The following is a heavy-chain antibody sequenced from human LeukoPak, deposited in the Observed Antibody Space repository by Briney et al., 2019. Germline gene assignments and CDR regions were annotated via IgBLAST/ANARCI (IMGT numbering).Heavy chain of an antibody. CDR2: IYSGGST. V-gene: IGHV3-66*01. Sequence: AGGSLRHSCSASGFTVSSNYMSWGRQAPGKGLEWVSVIYSGGSTYYADSVKGRFTISRDNSKNTLYLQMNSLRAEDTAVYHCASQAPGGYNYGLDVWGQGTTVTVSS. J-gene: IGHJ6*02. CDR3: ASQAPGGYNYGLDV. CDR1: GFTVSSNY. D-gene: IGHD5-24*01.